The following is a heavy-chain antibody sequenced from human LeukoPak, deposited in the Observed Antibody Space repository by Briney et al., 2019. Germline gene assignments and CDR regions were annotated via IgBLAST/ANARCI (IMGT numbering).Heavy chain of an antibody. CDR2: ISSNGGST. V-gene: IGHV3-64D*06. CDR3: ARDSSPWYYYDRSGSNGFDP. D-gene: IGHD3-22*01. Sequence: GGSLRLSCSASGFTFSSYAMHWVRQAPGKGLEYVSAISSNGGSTYYADSVKGRFTISRDNSKNTLYLQMSSLRAEDTAVYYCARDSSPWYYYDRSGSNGFDPWGQGTLVTVSS. J-gene: IGHJ5*02. CDR1: GFTFSSYA.